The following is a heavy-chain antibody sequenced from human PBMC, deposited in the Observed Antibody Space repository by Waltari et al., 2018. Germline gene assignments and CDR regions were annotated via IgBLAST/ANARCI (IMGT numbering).Heavy chain of an antibody. Sequence: QVQLQQWGAGLLKPSETLSLTCAVYGGSFSGYYWRWIRQPPGKGLGWIGKINHSGSTNYNPCRKWRVTITVDTSKDQFSLKLSCVTAADAAVYYCAGGQFCSGGSCREFDYWGQGTLVTVSS. V-gene: IGHV4-34*01. J-gene: IGHJ4*02. CDR1: GGSFSGYY. D-gene: IGHD2-15*01. CDR2: INHSGST. CDR3: AGGQFCSGGSCREFDY.